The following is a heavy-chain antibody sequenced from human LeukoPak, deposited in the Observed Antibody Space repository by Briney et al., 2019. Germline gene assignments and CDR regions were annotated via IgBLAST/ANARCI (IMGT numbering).Heavy chain of an antibody. CDR1: GGTFSSYA. CDR3: ARSVAGGYDFS. V-gene: IGHV1-69*04. J-gene: IGHJ5*02. D-gene: IGHD5-12*01. CDR2: IIPILGIA. Sequence: ASVKASCKASGGTFSSYAISWVRQAPGQGLEWMGRIIPILGIANYAQKFQGRVTITADKSTSTAYMELSSLRSEDTAVYYCARSVAGGYDFSWGQGTLVTVSS.